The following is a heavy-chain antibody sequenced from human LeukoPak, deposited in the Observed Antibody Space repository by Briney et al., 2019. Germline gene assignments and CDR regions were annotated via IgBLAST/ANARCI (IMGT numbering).Heavy chain of an antibody. CDR1: GFTFSSYN. Sequence: TGGSLRLSCAASGFTFSSYNMDWVRQAPGKGLEWVSLIDTSSRYIYQADSVKGRFTISRDNAKSSLFLQMNSLRAEDTAVYYCARVGGHCTSTSCPPPDYWGQGTLVTVSS. V-gene: IGHV3-21*01. D-gene: IGHD2-2*01. J-gene: IGHJ4*02. CDR2: IDTSSRYI. CDR3: ARVGGHCTSTSCPPPDY.